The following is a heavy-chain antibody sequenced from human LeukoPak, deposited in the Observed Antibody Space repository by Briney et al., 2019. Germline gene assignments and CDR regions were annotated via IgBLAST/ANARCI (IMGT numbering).Heavy chain of an antibody. CDR1: GGSITPYY. D-gene: IGHD6-25*01. V-gene: IGHV4-59*08. Sequence: SETLSLTCAVSGGSITPYYWSWIRQSPGKGLEWIAYIYYSGVANYNPSLKGRVTISVDTSKNQFTLNLNSVTAADTAVYYCVRHGHGYDSAFDYWGQGTLVTVSP. CDR2: IYYSGVA. J-gene: IGHJ4*02. CDR3: VRHGHGYDSAFDY.